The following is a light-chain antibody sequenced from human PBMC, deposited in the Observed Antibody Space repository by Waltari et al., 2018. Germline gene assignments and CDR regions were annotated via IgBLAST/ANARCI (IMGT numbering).Light chain of an antibody. CDR1: TLPKNY. J-gene: IGLJ3*02. Sequence: SYELTQPPSVSVSPGQTARITCSGDTLPKNYAYWYQQKSGQAPVVVIYKDSERPSGIPERFSGSSSGTTVTLTISRVQAEDEADYYCQSADTTWVFGGGTKLTVL. V-gene: IGLV3-25*03. CDR2: KDS. CDR3: QSADTTWV.